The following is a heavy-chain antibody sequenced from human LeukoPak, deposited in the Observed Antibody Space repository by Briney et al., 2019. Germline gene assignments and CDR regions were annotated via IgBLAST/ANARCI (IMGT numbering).Heavy chain of an antibody. J-gene: IGHJ4*02. V-gene: IGHV3-74*01. Sequence: GGSLRLSCAASGFTLSSDWMHWVRQAPGKGLVWVSRINSDGSSTRYADSVKGRFTISRDNAKNTLYLQMNSLRAEDTAVYYCARENWASSFDYWGQGTLVTVSS. D-gene: IGHD7-27*01. CDR2: INSDGSST. CDR1: GFTLSSDW. CDR3: ARENWASSFDY.